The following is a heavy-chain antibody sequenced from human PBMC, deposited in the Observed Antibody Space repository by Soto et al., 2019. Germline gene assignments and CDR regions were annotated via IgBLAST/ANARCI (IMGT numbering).Heavy chain of an antibody. D-gene: IGHD4-17*01. CDR1: GGSISSGGYS. CDR2: MYHSGST. V-gene: IGHV4-30-2*01. CDR3: ARDRYGDYYFDY. J-gene: IGHJ4*02. Sequence: SETLSLTCAVSGGSISSGGYSWSWIRQPPGKGLEWIGYMYHSGSTYYNPSLKSRVTISVDRSKNQFSLKLSSVTAADTAVYYCARDRYGDYYFDYWGQGTLVTVSS.